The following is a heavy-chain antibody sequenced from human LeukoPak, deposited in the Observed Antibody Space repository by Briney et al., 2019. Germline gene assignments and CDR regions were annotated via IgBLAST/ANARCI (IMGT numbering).Heavy chain of an antibody. CDR3: ARGGYCSGSSCYRRELDY. CDR2: MNPNIGNT. Sequence: ASVKVSCKASGYTFTSYDINSVRQAPGQGLEWMGWMNPNIGNTGYAQKFQGRVTMTRDTSISTAYMKLSSLRSEDTAVYYCARGGYCSGSSCYRRELDYWGQGALVTVSS. V-gene: IGHV1-8*01. D-gene: IGHD2-15*01. J-gene: IGHJ4*02. CDR1: GYTFTSYD.